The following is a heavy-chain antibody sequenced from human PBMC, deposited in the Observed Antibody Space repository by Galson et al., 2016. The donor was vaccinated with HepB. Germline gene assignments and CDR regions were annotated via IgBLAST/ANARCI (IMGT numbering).Heavy chain of an antibody. CDR1: GGSISSSASIGSDDYH. Sequence: SETLSLTCTVSGGSISSSASIGSDDYHWGWIRQPPGKGLQWIGSIYFSGTTSYNPSLKLRVTISVDTSKSQFSLKLGSVTAADTAVYFCARDGGRSSSDGFDVWGQGTMVTVSS. J-gene: IGHJ3*01. CDR2: IYFSGTT. D-gene: IGHD1-26*01. CDR3: ARDGGRSSSDGFDV. V-gene: IGHV4-39*07.